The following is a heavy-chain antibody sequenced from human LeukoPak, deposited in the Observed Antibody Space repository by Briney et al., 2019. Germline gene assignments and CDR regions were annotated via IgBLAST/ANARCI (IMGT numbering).Heavy chain of an antibody. CDR3: ARALYSSSWPNMDV. D-gene: IGHD6-13*01. CDR1: GYTFTIYG. CDR2: ISGYNGNT. J-gene: IGHJ6*03. Sequence: ASAKVSCKASGYTFTIYGITWVRQAPGQGLEWMGWISGYNGNTDYAQKLQGRVTMTTDTSTSTAYMELRSLRSDDTAVYYCARALYSSSWPNMDVWGKGTTVTVSS. V-gene: IGHV1-18*01.